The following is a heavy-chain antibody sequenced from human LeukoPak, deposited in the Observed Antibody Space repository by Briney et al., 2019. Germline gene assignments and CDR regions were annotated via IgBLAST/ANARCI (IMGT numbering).Heavy chain of an antibody. J-gene: IGHJ4*02. CDR3: AGDTITRHQRDY. Sequence: VGTLRLSCEVSGFTISSYWMHWVRQAPGKGRLWVSHISRDGTNTVYTDSVKGRFTISTDTSKTTLYLQMKSLRAEDTAVYFCAGDTITRHQRDYWGQGTLVTVSS. V-gene: IGHV3-74*01. CDR1: GFTISSYW. CDR2: ISRDGTNT. D-gene: IGHD4-11*01.